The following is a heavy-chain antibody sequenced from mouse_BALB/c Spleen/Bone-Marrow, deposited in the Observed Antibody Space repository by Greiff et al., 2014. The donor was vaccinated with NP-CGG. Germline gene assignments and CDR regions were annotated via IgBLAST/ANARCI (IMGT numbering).Heavy chain of an antibody. CDR1: GFSLTTNG. CDR2: IWAGGST. J-gene: IGHJ2*01. CDR3: ARGVRHFDY. Sequence: VMLVESGPGLVAPSQSLSITCTVSGFSLTTNGVHWVRQPPGKGLEWLGVIWAGGSTNYTSALMSRLSISKDNSKSQVFLKMNSLQTDDTAMYYCARGVRHFDYWGQGTTLTVSS. V-gene: IGHV2-9*02.